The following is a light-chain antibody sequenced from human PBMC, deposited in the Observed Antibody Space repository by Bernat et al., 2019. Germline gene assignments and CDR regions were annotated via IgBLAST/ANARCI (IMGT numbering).Light chain of an antibody. CDR1: SSDIGSYNR. J-gene: IGLJ2*01. V-gene: IGLV2-18*02. CDR2: EVS. Sequence: QSALTQPPSVSGSPGQSVTISCTGTSSDIGSYNRVSWYQQPPGTAPKLMIYEVSNRPSGVSYRFSGSKSGNTASLTISGLQAEDEADYFCSSYINSNALVVFGGGTKLTVL. CDR3: SSYINSNALVV.